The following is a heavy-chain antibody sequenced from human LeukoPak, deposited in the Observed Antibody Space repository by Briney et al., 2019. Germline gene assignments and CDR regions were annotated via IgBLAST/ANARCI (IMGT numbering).Heavy chain of an antibody. V-gene: IGHV3-15*01. Sequence: GGSLRLSCAASGFSFTNVWMSWVRQAPGKGLEWVGRIKSKTDGGTTAYAASVKGRFTISRDDSKNTLYLQMNSLKSEDTAVHYCTTPIAAAGHSDYWGQGTLVTVSS. CDR2: IKSKTDGGTT. J-gene: IGHJ4*02. D-gene: IGHD6-13*01. CDR3: TTPIAAAGHSDY. CDR1: GFSFTNVW.